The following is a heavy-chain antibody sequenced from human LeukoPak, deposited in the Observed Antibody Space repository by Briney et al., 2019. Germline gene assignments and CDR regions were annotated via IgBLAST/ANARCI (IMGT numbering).Heavy chain of an antibody. D-gene: IGHD2-2*01. Sequence: GGSLRLPCAASGFTVSDNYMSWVRQAPGQGLEWVSIIYSGGTTYYADSVKGRFTISRDISRNMVYLQMNSLRAEDTAMFYCARALPAASHTSFDYWGQGTLVTVSS. CDR1: GFTVSDNY. CDR2: IYSGGTT. V-gene: IGHV3-66*01. CDR3: ARALPAASHTSFDY. J-gene: IGHJ4*02.